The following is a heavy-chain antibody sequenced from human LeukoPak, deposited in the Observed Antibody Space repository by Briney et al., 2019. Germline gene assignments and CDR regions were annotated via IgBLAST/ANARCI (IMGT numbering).Heavy chain of an antibody. V-gene: IGHV4-30-4*08. CDR3: ARGYCSSTSCYPDY. D-gene: IGHD2-2*01. Sequence: SETLSLTCTVSGGSISSGDYYWSWIRQPPGKGLEWIGYIYYSGSTYYNPSLKSRVTISVDTSKNQFSLKLSSVTAADTAVYYCARGYCSSTSCYPDYWDQGTLVTVSS. CDR2: IYYSGST. J-gene: IGHJ4*02. CDR1: GGSISSGDYY.